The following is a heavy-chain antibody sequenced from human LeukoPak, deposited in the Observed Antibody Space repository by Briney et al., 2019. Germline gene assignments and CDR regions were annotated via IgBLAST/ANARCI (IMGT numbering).Heavy chain of an antibody. Sequence: ASVKVSCKASGYTFTSYDINWVRQATGQGLEWMGWMNPSSGNTGYAQKFQGRVTMTRNTSISTAYMELSSLRSEDAAVYYCARAPLGHFYYYYYMDVWGKGTTVTISS. D-gene: IGHD1/OR15-1a*01. CDR2: MNPSSGNT. CDR1: GYTFTSYD. CDR3: ARAPLGHFYYYYYMDV. V-gene: IGHV1-8*01. J-gene: IGHJ6*03.